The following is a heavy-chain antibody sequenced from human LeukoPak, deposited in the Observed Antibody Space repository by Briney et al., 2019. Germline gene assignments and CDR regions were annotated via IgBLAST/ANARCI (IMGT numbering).Heavy chain of an antibody. D-gene: IGHD6-19*01. CDR3: AKDASWYSSGWYAWDY. V-gene: IGHV3-23*01. CDR2: ISGSGGST. CDR1: GFTFSSYA. Sequence: GGSLRLSCAASGFTFSSYAMSWVRQAPGKGLEWVSTISGSGGSTYYADSVKGRFTISRDNSKNTLYLQMNSLRAEDTAVYYCAKDASWYSSGWYAWDYWGQGTLVTVSS. J-gene: IGHJ4*02.